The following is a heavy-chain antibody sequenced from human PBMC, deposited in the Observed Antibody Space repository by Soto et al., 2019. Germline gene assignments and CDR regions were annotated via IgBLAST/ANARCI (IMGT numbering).Heavy chain of an antibody. CDR1: GFSFSSYW. CDR3: ARSRLVEAFDY. D-gene: IGHD6-6*01. J-gene: IGHJ4*02. CDR2: SNSDGSST. V-gene: IGHV3-74*01. Sequence: ESLGLSVAVSGFSFSSYWMHWVRQAPGKGLVWVSGSNSDGSSTSYADSVKGRFTISRDSVKNTLYLQMNSLRAEDTAVYYCARSRLVEAFDYWGQGTLVTVSS.